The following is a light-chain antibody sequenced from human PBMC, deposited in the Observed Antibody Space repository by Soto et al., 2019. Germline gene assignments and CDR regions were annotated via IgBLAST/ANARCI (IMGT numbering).Light chain of an antibody. CDR1: QSVSSN. Sequence: EIVMTKSPATLSVSPGERATLSCRASQSVSSNLAWYQQKPGQAPRLLIYGASTRATGIPARFSGSESGTEFTLTISSLQSEDFAVYYCQQYNNWPPVTFGQGTKVDIK. V-gene: IGKV3-15*01. CDR3: QQYNNWPPVT. J-gene: IGKJ1*01. CDR2: GAS.